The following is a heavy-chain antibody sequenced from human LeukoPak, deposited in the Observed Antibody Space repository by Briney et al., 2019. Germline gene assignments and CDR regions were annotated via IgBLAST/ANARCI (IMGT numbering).Heavy chain of an antibody. V-gene: IGHV3-21*04. CDR2: ISSSSSYI. CDR1: GFTFSSYS. CDR3: AKNGGWGNYPRYYFDY. Sequence: GGSLRLSYAASGFTFSSYSMNWVRPAPGKGLEWVSYISSSSSYIYYADSVKGRFTISRDNSKDTLYLQMNSLRAEDTAVYYCAKNGGWGNYPRYYFDYWGQGTLVTVSS. D-gene: IGHD1-7*01. J-gene: IGHJ4*02.